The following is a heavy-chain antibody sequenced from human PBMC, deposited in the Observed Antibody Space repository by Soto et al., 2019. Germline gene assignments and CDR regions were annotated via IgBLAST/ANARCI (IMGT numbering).Heavy chain of an antibody. D-gene: IGHD2-15*01. CDR2: IYKSTTT. Sequence: SETLSVTCSVSGDAISTVDYFWAWIRQPPGQALEYIGYIYKSTTTYYNPSFEGRVAISLDTSKSQFSLTVTSVTAADTAVYFCARGRYCLTGRCFPNWFDSWGQGTLVTVS. V-gene: IGHV4-30-4*01. CDR3: ARGRYCLTGRCFPNWFDS. J-gene: IGHJ5*01. CDR1: GDAISTVDYF.